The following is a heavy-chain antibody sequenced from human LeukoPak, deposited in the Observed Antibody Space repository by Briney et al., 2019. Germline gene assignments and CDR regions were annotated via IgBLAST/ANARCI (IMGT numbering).Heavy chain of an antibody. Sequence: PSETLSLTCTVSGGSISSYYWSWIRQPPGKGLEWIGYIYYSGSTYYNPSLKSRVTISVDTSKNQFSLKLSSVTAADTAVYYCASSGYCSSTSCYGFDYWGQGTLVTVSS. V-gene: IGHV4-59*06. J-gene: IGHJ4*02. CDR3: ASSGYCSSTSCYGFDY. D-gene: IGHD2-2*01. CDR1: GGSISSYY. CDR2: IYYSGST.